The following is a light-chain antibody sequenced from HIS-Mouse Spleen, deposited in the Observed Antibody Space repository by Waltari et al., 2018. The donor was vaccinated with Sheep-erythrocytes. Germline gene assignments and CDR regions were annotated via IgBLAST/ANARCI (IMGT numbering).Light chain of an antibody. CDR1: SSNIGSNT. CDR3: AAWDDSLNGVV. J-gene: IGLJ2*01. Sequence: QSVLTQPPSASGTPGQRVTISCSGSSSNIGSNTVNWYQQLPGTAPKLPIYSNNQRPSGVPDQFSGSKSGTSASLAISGLQSEDEADYYCAAWDDSLNGVVFGGGTKLTVL. CDR2: SNN. V-gene: IGLV1-44*01.